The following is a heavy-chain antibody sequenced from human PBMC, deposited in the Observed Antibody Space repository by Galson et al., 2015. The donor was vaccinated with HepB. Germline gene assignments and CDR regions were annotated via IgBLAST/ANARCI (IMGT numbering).Heavy chain of an antibody. Sequence: SVKVSCKASGYTFTGYYMHWVRQAPGQGLEWMGWINPNSGGTNYAQKFQGRVTMTRDTSISTAYMELSRLRSDDTAVYYCAKGVVVILAELDYWGQGTLVTVSS. D-gene: IGHD3-22*01. J-gene: IGHJ4*02. V-gene: IGHV1-2*02. CDR1: GYTFTGYY. CDR2: INPNSGGT. CDR3: AKGVVVILAELDY.